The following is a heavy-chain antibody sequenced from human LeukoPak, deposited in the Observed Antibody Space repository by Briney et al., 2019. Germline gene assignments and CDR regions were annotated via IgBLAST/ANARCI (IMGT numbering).Heavy chain of an antibody. D-gene: IGHD5/OR15-5a*01. CDR1: GGSFSGYY. CDR3: ARGLYPSRWFDP. V-gene: IGHV4-34*01. Sequence: SETLSLTCAVYGGSFSGYYWSWIRPPPGKGLEWIGEINHSGSTNYNPSLKSRVTISVDTSKNQFSLKLSSVTAADTAVYYCARGLYPSRWFDPWGQGTLVTVSS. J-gene: IGHJ5*02. CDR2: INHSGST.